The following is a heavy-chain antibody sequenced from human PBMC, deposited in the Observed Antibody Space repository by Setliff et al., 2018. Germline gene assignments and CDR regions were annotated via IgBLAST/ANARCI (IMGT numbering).Heavy chain of an antibody. D-gene: IGHD3-16*01. CDR3: ARELRSHDWHLDS. J-gene: IGHJ5*01. CDR1: GGTFSSSG. V-gene: IGHV1-69*13. Sequence: SEKVSCQSSGGTFSSSGITWVQPAPRQGLQWLGRFIPILGATNYAQNFQGRVTITADESTSTGYMELGSLRSDDTAVYYCARELRSHDWHLDSWGQGTQVTVSS. CDR2: FIPILGAT.